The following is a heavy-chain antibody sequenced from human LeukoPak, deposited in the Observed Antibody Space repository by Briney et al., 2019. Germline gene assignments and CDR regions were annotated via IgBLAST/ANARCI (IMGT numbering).Heavy chain of an antibody. J-gene: IGHJ4*02. V-gene: IGHV1-8*01. CDR2: MNPNSGNT. D-gene: IGHD5-12*01. CDR1: GYTFTSYD. CDR3: ARGRSTGYPYYFEY. Sequence: GASVKVSCKASGYTFTSYDINWVRQATGQGLEWMGWMNPNSGNTGYGQKFQGRVTMTRNTSISTAYMELSGLRSEDTAVYYCARGRSTGYPYYFEYWGQGTLVTVSS.